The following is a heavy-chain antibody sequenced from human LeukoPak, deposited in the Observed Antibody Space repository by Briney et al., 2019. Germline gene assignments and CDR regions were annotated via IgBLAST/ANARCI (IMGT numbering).Heavy chain of an antibody. D-gene: IGHD2-2*01. J-gene: IGHJ4*02. CDR3: AKVYCSSTSCYVPFDY. V-gene: IGHV3-30*02. CDR1: GFTFSSYG. CDR2: IRYDGSNK. Sequence: PGGSLRLSCAASGFTFSSYGMHWVRQAPGKGLEWVTFIRYDGSNKYYADSVKGRFTISRDNSKNTLYLQMNSLRAEDTAVYYCAKVYCSSTSCYVPFDYWGQGTLVTVSS.